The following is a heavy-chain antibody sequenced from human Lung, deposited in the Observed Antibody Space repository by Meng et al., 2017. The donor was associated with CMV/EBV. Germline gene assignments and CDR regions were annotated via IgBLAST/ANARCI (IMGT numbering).Heavy chain of an antibody. CDR3: ARIERRRILKYCGSDCSTTDY. J-gene: IGHJ4*02. CDR1: GGSISSSNL. CDR2: IYHSGST. Sequence: SXTLSLXCAVSGGSISSSNLWTWVRQVPGKGLEWIGEIYHSGSTNYNPSLKSRVTISVDKFKNQFSLKLGSVTAADTAVYYCARIERRRILKYCGSDCSTTDYWGQGTXVNGAS. V-gene: IGHV4-4*02. D-gene: IGHD2-21*02.